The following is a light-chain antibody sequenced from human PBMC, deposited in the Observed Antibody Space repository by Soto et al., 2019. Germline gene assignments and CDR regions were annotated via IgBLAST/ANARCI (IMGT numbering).Light chain of an antibody. CDR3: QQSHNIPLT. CDR1: QSISSD. J-gene: IGKJ4*01. CDR2: AAS. Sequence: DFQMTQSPSSLSASVGDRVTITCRASQSISSDLNWYQQKPGKAPNLLIYAASNLQSGVPSRFSGSGSGTDFTLAISSLQPEDFATYYCQQSHNIPLTFGGGTKVDIK. V-gene: IGKV1-39*01.